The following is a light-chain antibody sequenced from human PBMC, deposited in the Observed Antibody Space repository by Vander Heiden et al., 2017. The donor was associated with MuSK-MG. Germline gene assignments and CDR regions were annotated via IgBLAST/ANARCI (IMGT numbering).Light chain of an antibody. Sequence: DIQMTQSPSTLSASVGDRVTITCRASQSIGSWLAWYQQRPGKAPNLLIYEASTLQTGVPSRFSGSGSGTEFTLTIRSLQPDDFATYYCQQDDSYPYTFGQGTKLEIK. CDR3: QQDDSYPYT. J-gene: IGKJ2*01. CDR1: QSIGSW. CDR2: EAS. V-gene: IGKV1-5*03.